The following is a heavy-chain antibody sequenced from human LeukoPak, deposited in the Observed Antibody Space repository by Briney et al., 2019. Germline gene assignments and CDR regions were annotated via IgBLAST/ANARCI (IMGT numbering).Heavy chain of an antibody. CDR3: AREFWNYRSGNLQAFDI. D-gene: IGHD3-10*01. CDR2: IYTSGST. Sequence: PSETLSLTCTVSGGSISSYYWSWIRQPAGKGLEWIGRIYTSGSTKYNPSLKSRFTISVDTSKNQFSLRLSSVTAADTAVYYCAREFWNYRSGNLQAFDIWGQGTMVTVSS. V-gene: IGHV4-4*07. J-gene: IGHJ3*02. CDR1: GGSISSYY.